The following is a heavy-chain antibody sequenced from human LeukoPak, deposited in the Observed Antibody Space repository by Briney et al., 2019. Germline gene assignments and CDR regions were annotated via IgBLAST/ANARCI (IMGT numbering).Heavy chain of an antibody. Sequence: SETLSLTCTVSGGSISSYCWGWIRQPAGKGLEWIGRIYSSRTNYNPSLQSRVTIPVDKSKNQFSLRLSSVTAADTAVYYCARGNYYDSSPYYSFDYWGQGTLVTVSS. CDR2: IYSSRT. CDR3: ARGNYYDSSPYYSFDY. J-gene: IGHJ4*02. CDR1: GGSISSYC. D-gene: IGHD3-22*01. V-gene: IGHV4-4*07.